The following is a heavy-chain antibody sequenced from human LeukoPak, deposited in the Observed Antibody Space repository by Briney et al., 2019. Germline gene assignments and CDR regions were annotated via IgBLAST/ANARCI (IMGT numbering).Heavy chain of an antibody. J-gene: IGHJ6*03. Sequence: KPSETLSLTCTVSGGSISSSSYYWGWIRQPPGKGLEWIGSIYYSGSTYYNPSLKSRVTISVDTSKNQFSLKLSSVTAADTAVYYCARYIVVVTAIGQRYYYYYMDVWGKGTTVTVSS. CDR2: IYYSGST. V-gene: IGHV4-39*07. D-gene: IGHD2-21*02. CDR3: ARYIVVVTAIGQRYYYYYMDV. CDR1: GGSISSSSYY.